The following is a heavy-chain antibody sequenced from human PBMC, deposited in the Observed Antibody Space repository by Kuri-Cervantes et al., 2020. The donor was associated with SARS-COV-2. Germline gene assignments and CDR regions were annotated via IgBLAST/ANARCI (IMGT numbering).Heavy chain of an antibody. V-gene: IGHV3-7*01. CDR1: GFTFSSYW. Sequence: GESLKISCAASGFTFSSYWMSWVRQAPGKGLEWVANIKQDGSEKYYVDSVKGRFTISRDNAKNSLYLQMNSLRAEDTAVYYCARAGGPPYYYYMDVWGKGTTVTVSS. D-gene: IGHD1-26*01. CDR2: IKQDGSEK. CDR3: ARAGGPPYYYYMDV. J-gene: IGHJ6*03.